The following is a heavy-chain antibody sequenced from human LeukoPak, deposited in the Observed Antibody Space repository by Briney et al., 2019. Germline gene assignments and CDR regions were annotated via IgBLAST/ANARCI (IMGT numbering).Heavy chain of an antibody. Sequence: PGGSLGLSCAASGFTFSSYAMSWVRQAPGKGLEWVSAISGSGGSTYYADSVKGRFTISRDNSKNTLYLQMNSLRAEDTAVYYCAKAPNGDYGGNWFDPWGQGTLVTVSS. V-gene: IGHV3-23*01. D-gene: IGHD4-17*01. CDR2: ISGSGGST. J-gene: IGHJ5*02. CDR1: GFTFSSYA. CDR3: AKAPNGDYGGNWFDP.